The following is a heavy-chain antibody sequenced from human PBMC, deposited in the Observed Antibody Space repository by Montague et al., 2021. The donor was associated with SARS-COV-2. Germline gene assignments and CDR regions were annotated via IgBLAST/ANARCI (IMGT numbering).Heavy chain of an antibody. D-gene: IGHD4-17*01. CDR1: GGSISSSSYF. J-gene: IGHJ4*02. Sequence: SETLSLTCSVSGGSISSSSYFWGWIRQPPGKGLEWIGSIYYSGGTYSNSSLKSRVTISVDTSKNQFSPKLSSVTAADTAVYYCARHLNYRDYGGDDYWGQGTLVTVSS. CDR3: ARHLNYRDYGGDDY. CDR2: IYYSGGT. V-gene: IGHV4-39*01.